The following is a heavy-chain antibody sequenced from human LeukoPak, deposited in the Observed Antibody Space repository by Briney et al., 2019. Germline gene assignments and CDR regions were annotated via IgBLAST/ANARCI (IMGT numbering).Heavy chain of an antibody. CDR1: GLTFSSYP. Sequence: GGSLRLSCAASGLTFSSYPMHWVRQAPGKGLEWVAVISYDGSDKYYADSVKGRFTISRDNSKNTLYLQMNSLRAEDTAVYYCAKADHDYGDYVAPKYFDYWGQGTLVTVSS. V-gene: IGHV3-30*04. J-gene: IGHJ4*02. D-gene: IGHD4-17*01. CDR2: ISYDGSDK. CDR3: AKADHDYGDYVAPKYFDY.